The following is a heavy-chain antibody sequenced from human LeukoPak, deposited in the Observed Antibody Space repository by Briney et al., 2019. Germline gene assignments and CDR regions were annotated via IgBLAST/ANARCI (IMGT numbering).Heavy chain of an antibody. D-gene: IGHD3-10*01. CDR3: ARGLYGSVSRTYYYYYGMDV. J-gene: IGHJ6*02. CDR2: IYYSGST. Sequence: PSETLSLTCTLSGGSISGYYWSWIRQPPGKGVEWIGYIYYSGSTNYNPSLKSRVTISLDTSKNQFSLKLSSVTAADTAVYYCARGLYGSVSRTYYYYYGMDVWGQGTTVTVSS. CDR1: GGSISGYY. V-gene: IGHV4-59*01.